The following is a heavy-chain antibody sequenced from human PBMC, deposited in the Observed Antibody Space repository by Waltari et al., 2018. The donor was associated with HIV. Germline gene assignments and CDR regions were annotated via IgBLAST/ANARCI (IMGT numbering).Heavy chain of an antibody. V-gene: IGHV1-69*08. CDR2: AIPMFGTA. J-gene: IGHJ5*01. D-gene: IGHD3-10*01. CDR3: ASARETMGVDFDS. Sequence: QVQLVQSGAEVKKPGSSVKVSCKASGGAFVSHTINWVRQAPGQGLEGMGSAIPMFGTANYAQKFQGRVTITADKSTSTAYMELNGLRFDDTAVYYCASARETMGVDFDSWGQGTLVTVS. CDR1: GGAFVSHT.